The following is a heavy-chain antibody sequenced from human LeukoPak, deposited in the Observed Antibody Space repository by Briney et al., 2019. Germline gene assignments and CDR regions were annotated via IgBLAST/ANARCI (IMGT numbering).Heavy chain of an antibody. D-gene: IGHD3-3*01. CDR2: ISGSGGST. Sequence: GGSLRLSCAASGFTFSSYAMGWVRQAPGKGLEWVSAISGSGGSTYYADSVKGRFTISRDNSKNTLYLQMNSLRAEDTAVYYCAKAPIWSGYHDYWGQGTLVTVSS. CDR3: AKAPIWSGYHDY. CDR1: GFTFSSYA. V-gene: IGHV3-23*01. J-gene: IGHJ4*02.